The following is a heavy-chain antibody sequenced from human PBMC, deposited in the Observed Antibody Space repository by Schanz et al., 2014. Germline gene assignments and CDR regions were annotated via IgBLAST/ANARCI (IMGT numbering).Heavy chain of an antibody. CDR1: GFTVSAYS. Sequence: EVQLVESGGGLVRPGGSLRLSCSGFTVSAYSANWVRQAPGKGLEWVSSISSSGGHIYYADSVKGRFTISRDNSENTLFLEMNSLRLEDTAVYYCARDDGGGYNQIDYWGQGALVTVSS. CDR3: ARDDGGGYNQIDY. CDR2: ISSSGGHI. J-gene: IGHJ4*02. V-gene: IGHV3-21*01. D-gene: IGHD5-12*01.